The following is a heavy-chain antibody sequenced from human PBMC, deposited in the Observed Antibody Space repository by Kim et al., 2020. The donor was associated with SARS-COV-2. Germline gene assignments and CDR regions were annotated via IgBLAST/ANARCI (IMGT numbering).Heavy chain of an antibody. J-gene: IGHJ6*02. V-gene: IGHV3-30*07. Sequence: FTISRDNSKNTLYLQMNSLRAEDTAVYYCARDRDGDGDYVRYYYYYGMDVWGQGTTVTVSS. D-gene: IGHD4-17*01. CDR3: ARDRDGDGDYVRYYYYYGMDV.